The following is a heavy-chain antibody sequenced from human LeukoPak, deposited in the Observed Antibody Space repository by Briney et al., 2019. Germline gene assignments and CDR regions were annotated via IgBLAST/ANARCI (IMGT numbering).Heavy chain of an antibody. D-gene: IGHD5-18*01. CDR1: GYTFTSYY. CDR3: AREEAIRGYSYGPYFDY. V-gene: IGHV1-46*01. J-gene: IGHJ4*02. CDR2: INPSGGST. Sequence: ASVKVSCKASGYTFTSYYMHWVRQAPGQGLEWMGIINPSGGSTSYAQKFQGRVTMTGDTSTSTVYMELSSLRSEDTAVYYCAREEAIRGYSYGPYFDYWGQGTLVTVSS.